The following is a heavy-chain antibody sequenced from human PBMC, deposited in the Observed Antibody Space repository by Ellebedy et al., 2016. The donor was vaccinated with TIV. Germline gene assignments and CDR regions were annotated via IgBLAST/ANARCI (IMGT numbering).Heavy chain of an antibody. J-gene: IGHJ4*02. CDR1: GFTFSIYW. Sequence: GESLMISCAASGFTFSIYWMTWVRQAPGKGVECVANIKQDGSEQSYVDSVKGRFTISRDNAKNSLHLQMNGLRDEDTAVYYCARHTDYALDYWGQGALVTVSS. CDR3: ARHTDYALDY. CDR2: IKQDGSEQ. D-gene: IGHD4-17*01. V-gene: IGHV3-7*01.